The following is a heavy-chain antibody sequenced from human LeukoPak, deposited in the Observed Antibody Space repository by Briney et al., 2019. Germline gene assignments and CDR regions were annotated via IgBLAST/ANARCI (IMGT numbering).Heavy chain of an antibody. CDR2: INPNSGGA. J-gene: IGHJ5*02. V-gene: IGHV1-2*02. Sequence: GASVKVSCKASGYTFTDYYLHWVRQAPGQGLEWMGWINPNSGGANFALNFQGRVTMTRATSISTAYIELSRLTSDDTAVYYCARGVGSSWFDPWGQGTLVTVSS. CDR3: ARGVGSSWFDP. CDR1: GYTFTDYY. D-gene: IGHD6-13*01.